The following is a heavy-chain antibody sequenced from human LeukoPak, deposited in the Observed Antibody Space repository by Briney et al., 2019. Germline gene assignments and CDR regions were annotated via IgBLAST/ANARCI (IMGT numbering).Heavy chain of an antibody. CDR2: MNPNSGDT. CDR3: ARAIRRGELERY. V-gene: IGHV1-8*01. D-gene: IGHD3-10*01. CDR1: GYTFTSYD. Sequence: ASVKVSCKASGYTFTSYDINWVRQATGQGLEWMGWMNPNSGDTGYAQTFQGRVTMTRDTSVGTAYMELSSLRSEDTAVYYCARAIRRGELERYWGQGIMVTVSS. J-gene: IGHJ4*02.